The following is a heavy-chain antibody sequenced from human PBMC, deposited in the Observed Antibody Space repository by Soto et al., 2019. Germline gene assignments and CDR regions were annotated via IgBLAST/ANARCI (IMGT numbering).Heavy chain of an antibody. CDR2: ISNTAVYT. CDR3: AKRRLGNGFDI. V-gene: IGHV3-23*01. Sequence: GGSLRLSCAASGFSFSCCAMSWVRQAPGKGLEWVSAISNTAVYTDYADSVKGRFTISRDNSKNTLYLQMSSLRAEDTAVYYCAKRRLGNGFDIWGQGTMVTVSS. D-gene: IGHD1-26*01. J-gene: IGHJ3*02. CDR1: GFSFSCCA.